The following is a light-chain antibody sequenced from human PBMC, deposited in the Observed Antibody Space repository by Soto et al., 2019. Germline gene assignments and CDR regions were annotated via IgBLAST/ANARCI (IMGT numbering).Light chain of an antibody. CDR3: CSYAGSSTFYV. J-gene: IGLJ1*01. V-gene: IGLV2-11*01. CDR1: SSDVGGYGY. CDR2: DVY. Sequence: QSVLTQPRSVSGSHGQSVTISCTGTSSDVGGYGYVSWYQQHPGKAPKLMIYDVYNRPSGVPDRFSGSKSGNTASLTISGLQAEDEAVYYCCSYAGSSTFYVFGTGTKLTVL.